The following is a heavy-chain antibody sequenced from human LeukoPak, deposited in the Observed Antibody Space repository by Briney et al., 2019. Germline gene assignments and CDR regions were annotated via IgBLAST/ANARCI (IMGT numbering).Heavy chain of an antibody. CDR2: ISYDGSNK. Sequence: GRSLRLSCAASGFTFSSYGMHWVRQAPGKGLEWVAVISYDGSNKYYADSVEGRFTISRDNSKNTLYLQMNSLRAEDTAVYYCAKDNEYYDFWSGSSNFDYWGQGTLVTVSS. D-gene: IGHD3-3*01. V-gene: IGHV3-30*18. CDR3: AKDNEYYDFWSGSSNFDY. CDR1: GFTFSSYG. J-gene: IGHJ4*02.